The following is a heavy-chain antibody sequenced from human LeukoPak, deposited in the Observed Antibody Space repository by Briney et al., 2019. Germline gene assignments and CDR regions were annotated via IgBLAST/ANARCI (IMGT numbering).Heavy chain of an antibody. Sequence: ASVKVSCKASGYTFTSYGISWVRQAPGQGLEWMGWSSAYNGNTNYAQKLQGRVTMTTDTSTSTAYMELRSLRSDDTAVYYCARDLLQTYYYGSGSYYTWGQGTLVTVSS. J-gene: IGHJ5*02. CDR3: ARDLLQTYYYGSGSYYT. CDR1: GYTFTSYG. V-gene: IGHV1-18*01. D-gene: IGHD3-10*01. CDR2: SSAYNGNT.